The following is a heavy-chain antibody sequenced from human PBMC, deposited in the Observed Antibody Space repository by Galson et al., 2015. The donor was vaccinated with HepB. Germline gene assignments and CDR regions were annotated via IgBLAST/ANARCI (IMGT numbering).Heavy chain of an antibody. D-gene: IGHD2-21*02. CDR1: GYTLTELS. CDR3: ATFWAGGDLPDFDY. Sequence: QSGAEVKKPGESLRISCKVSGYTLTELSMHWVRQAPGKGLEWMGGFDPEDGETIYAQKFQGRVTMTEDTSTDTAYMELSSLRSEDTAVYYCATFWAGGDLPDFDYWGQGTLVTVSS. CDR2: FDPEDGET. V-gene: IGHV1-24*01. J-gene: IGHJ4*02.